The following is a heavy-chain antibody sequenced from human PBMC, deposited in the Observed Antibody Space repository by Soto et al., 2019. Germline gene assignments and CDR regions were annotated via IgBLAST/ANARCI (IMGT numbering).Heavy chain of an antibody. CDR3: ARVAPGYDSSGYYYGGRRYNWFDP. Sequence: SETLSLTCTVSGGSISSCDYYWSWNRQPPGEGLEWIGYIYDSGSTYYNPSRKSRVTISVDTSKNQFSLKLSSVTAADTAVYYCARVAPGYDSSGYYYGGRRYNWFDPWGQGTLVTVSS. V-gene: IGHV4-30-4*08. D-gene: IGHD3-22*01. CDR2: IYDSGST. CDR1: GGSISSCDYY. J-gene: IGHJ5*02.